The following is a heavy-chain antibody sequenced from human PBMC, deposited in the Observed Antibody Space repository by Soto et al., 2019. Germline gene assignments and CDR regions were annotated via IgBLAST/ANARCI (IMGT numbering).Heavy chain of an antibody. CDR3: APTAVAGPYYYYGIDV. CDR1: GFSLSTSGVG. Sequence: SGPTLVKPTHTLTLTCTFSGFSLSTSGVGVGWIRQPPGKALEWLALIYWDDDKLYSPSLKSRLTITKDTSKNQVVRTMTNMDPVDTATYYCAPTAVAGPYYYYGIDVWGQGTTVTVSS. D-gene: IGHD6-19*01. J-gene: IGHJ6*02. CDR2: IYWDDDK. V-gene: IGHV2-5*02.